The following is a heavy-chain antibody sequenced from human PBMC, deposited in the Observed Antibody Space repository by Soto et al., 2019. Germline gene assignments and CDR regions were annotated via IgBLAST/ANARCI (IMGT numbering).Heavy chain of an antibody. CDR2: IIPISGTA. Sequence: QVQLVQSGAEVKKPGSSVKVSCKASGGTFSSYAISWVRQAPGQGLEWMGGIIPISGTANYAQKFQGRVTITHDESPNQVSMGPRSLGTGATALYFCAGSQGSCTRLKIYFYLHYGIDVWGPGTKGTVSS. V-gene: IGHV1-69*01. D-gene: IGHD2-8*01. CDR1: GGTFSSYA. J-gene: IGHJ6*02. CDR3: AGSQGSCTRLKIYFYLHYGIDV.